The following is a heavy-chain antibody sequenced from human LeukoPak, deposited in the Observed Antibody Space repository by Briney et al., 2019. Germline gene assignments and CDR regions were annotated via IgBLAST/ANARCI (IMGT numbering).Heavy chain of an antibody. CDR1: GFTVSSNY. J-gene: IGHJ4*02. CDR3: ATHTSLGYCSGTSCLGIDY. Sequence: GGSLRLSCSASGFTVSSNYMSWVRQAPGKGLEWVSVIYSGGRAYYADSVKGRFTISRDNSKNTLYLQMKSLRAEDTAVYYCATHTSLGYCSGTSCLGIDYWGQGTLVTVSS. V-gene: IGHV3-53*01. CDR2: IYSGGRA. D-gene: IGHD2-2*01.